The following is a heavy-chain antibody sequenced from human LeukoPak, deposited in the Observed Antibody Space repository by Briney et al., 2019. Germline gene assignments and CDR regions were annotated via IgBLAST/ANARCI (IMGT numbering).Heavy chain of an antibody. CDR1: GFTLSSYE. Sequence: AGGSLRLSCAASGFTLSSYEMNWVRQAPGKGLEWVSAISGSGGSTYYADSVKGRFTISRDNSKNTLYLQMNSLRAEDTAVYYCASSYDILTGYQDYWGQGTLVTVSS. V-gene: IGHV3-23*01. CDR3: ASSYDILTGYQDY. J-gene: IGHJ4*02. CDR2: ISGSGGST. D-gene: IGHD3-9*01.